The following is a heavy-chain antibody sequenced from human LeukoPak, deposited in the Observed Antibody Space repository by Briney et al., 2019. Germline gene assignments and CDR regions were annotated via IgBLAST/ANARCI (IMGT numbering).Heavy chain of an antibody. J-gene: IGHJ4*02. CDR3: TREEGGKLGIDYYFDY. D-gene: IGHD7-27*01. CDR1: GFTFSSYA. Sequence: PGGSLRLSCAASGFTFSSYAMHWVRQAPGKGLEYVSAISSNGGSTYYANSVKGRFTISRDNAKKSLYLQMNSLRAEDTAVYYCTREEGGKLGIDYYFDYWGQGTLVTVSS. CDR2: ISSNGGST. V-gene: IGHV3-64*01.